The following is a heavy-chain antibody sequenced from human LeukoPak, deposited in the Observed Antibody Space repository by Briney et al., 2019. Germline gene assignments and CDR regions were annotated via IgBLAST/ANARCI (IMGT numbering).Heavy chain of an antibody. Sequence: GGSLRLSCVVSGITFSSYEMNWVRQAPGKGLEWVSYISTSGSTIYYADSVKGRFTISRDNAKNSLYLQMNGLRAEDTAIYYCARENIVVVTAIRDAFDIWGQGTMVTVSS. J-gene: IGHJ3*02. D-gene: IGHD2-21*02. CDR3: ARENIVVVTAIRDAFDI. V-gene: IGHV3-48*03. CDR1: GITFSSYE. CDR2: ISTSGSTI.